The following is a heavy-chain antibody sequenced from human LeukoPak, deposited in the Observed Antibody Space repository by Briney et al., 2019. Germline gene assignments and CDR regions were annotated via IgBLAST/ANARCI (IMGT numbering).Heavy chain of an antibody. D-gene: IGHD3-22*01. CDR2: IIPIFGTA. J-gene: IGHJ4*02. V-gene: IGHV1-69*13. CDR3: ARDPYYYDSSGYWD. Sequence: GASVKVSCKTSDYTFTTYGIIWVRQAPGQGLEWMGGIIPIFGTANYAQKFQGRVTITADESTSTAYMELSSLRSEDTAVYYCARDPYYYDSSGYWDWGQGTLVTVSS. CDR1: DYTFTTYG.